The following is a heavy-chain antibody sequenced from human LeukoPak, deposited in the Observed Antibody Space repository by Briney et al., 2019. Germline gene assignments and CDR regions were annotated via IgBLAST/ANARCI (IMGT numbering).Heavy chain of an antibody. V-gene: IGHV4-38-2*02. J-gene: IGHJ4*02. CDR3: ARTEDYGDLYFDY. Sequence: IPSETLSLTCTVSGYSISSGYFWGWIRQPPGKGLEWIGSFYHSGITYYNPSLKSRVTISVEMSKKQFSLKLSSVTAADTAVYYCARTEDYGDLYFDYWGQGTLVTVSS. D-gene: IGHD4-17*01. CDR1: GYSISSGYF. CDR2: FYHSGIT.